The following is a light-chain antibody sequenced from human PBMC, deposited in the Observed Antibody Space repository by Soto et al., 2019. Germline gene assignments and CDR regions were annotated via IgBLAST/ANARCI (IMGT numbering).Light chain of an antibody. CDR3: QQRSYWPIT. Sequence: EIVLTQPPAPLSLSPGERATLSCRSSQSVSSYLAWSQQKPGQAPRLLMFDASNRPTGIPPRFSGSRSGTDFTLTIISLETDEFAVYYCQQRSYWPITSGGGTKVAVK. CDR1: QSVSSY. CDR2: DAS. V-gene: IGKV3-11*01. J-gene: IGKJ4*01.